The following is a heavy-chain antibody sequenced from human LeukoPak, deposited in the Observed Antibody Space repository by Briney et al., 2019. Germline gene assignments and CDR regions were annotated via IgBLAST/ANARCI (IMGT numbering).Heavy chain of an antibody. D-gene: IGHD4-23*01. V-gene: IGHV3-30*18. CDR3: ANALDDFGGG. Sequence: GRSLRLSCVASGFSFSGYGIRWVRQAPGEGLEWVAVISYDGSNKYYADSVKGRFTVSRDNSKNTLYLQMNSLRTEDTAVYYCANALDDFGGGWGQGTLVTVSS. CDR1: GFSFSGYG. CDR2: ISYDGSNK. J-gene: IGHJ4*02.